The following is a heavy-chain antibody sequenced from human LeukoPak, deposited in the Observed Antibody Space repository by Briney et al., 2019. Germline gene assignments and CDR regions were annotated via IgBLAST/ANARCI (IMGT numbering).Heavy chain of an antibody. Sequence: SETLSLTCTVSGGSISSYYWSWIRQPPGKGLEWIGYIYNSGTTNYNPALKSQVTYSLDASKNQFSLKLSSVTAADTAVYYCARQLYCTGGSCYSHSFDYWGLGTLVTVSS. CDR3: ARQLYCTGGSCYSHSFDY. J-gene: IGHJ4*02. D-gene: IGHD2-15*01. CDR1: GGSISSYY. CDR2: IYNSGTT. V-gene: IGHV4-59*08.